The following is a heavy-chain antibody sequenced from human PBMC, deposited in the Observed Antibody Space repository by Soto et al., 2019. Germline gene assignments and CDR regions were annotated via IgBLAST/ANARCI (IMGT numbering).Heavy chain of an antibody. CDR1: GYTFTSYA. CDR3: ARLSSVAGTSDLGY. D-gene: IGHD6-19*01. V-gene: IGHV1-3*01. J-gene: IGHJ4*02. CDR2: INAGNGNT. Sequence: QVQLVQSGAEVKKPGASLKVSCKASGYTFTSYAMHWVRQAPGQRLEWMGWINAGNGNTKYSQKFQGRVTITRDTSASTAYMELSSLRSEDTAVYYCARLSSVAGTSDLGYWGQGTLVTVSS.